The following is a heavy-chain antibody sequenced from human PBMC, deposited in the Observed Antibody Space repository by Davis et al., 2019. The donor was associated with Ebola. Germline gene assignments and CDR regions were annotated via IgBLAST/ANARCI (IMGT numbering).Heavy chain of an antibody. CDR3: ARGLPYGSGSLTDY. D-gene: IGHD3-10*01. J-gene: IGHJ4*02. CDR1: GGSFIGYS. CDR2: INHSGST. Sequence: PSETLSLTCAVYGGSFIGYSWSWIRQLPGKGLEWIGEINHSGSTNYNPSLKSRVTISVDTSKNQFSLKLSSVTAADTAVYYCARGLPYGSGSLTDYWGQGTLVTVSS. V-gene: IGHV4-34*01.